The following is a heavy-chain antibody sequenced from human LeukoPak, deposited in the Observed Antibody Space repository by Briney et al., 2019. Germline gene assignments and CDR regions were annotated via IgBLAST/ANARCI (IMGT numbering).Heavy chain of an antibody. Sequence: GGSLRLSCGASGFVFSNYWMSWVRQAPGKGLEWVSYISSSGSTIYYADSVKGRFTISRDNAKNSLYLQMNSLRAEDTAVYYCARDPQDYYGSGSPNWFDPWGQGTLVTVSS. CDR1: GFVFSNYW. D-gene: IGHD3-10*01. V-gene: IGHV3-48*04. J-gene: IGHJ5*02. CDR2: ISSSGSTI. CDR3: ARDPQDYYGSGSPNWFDP.